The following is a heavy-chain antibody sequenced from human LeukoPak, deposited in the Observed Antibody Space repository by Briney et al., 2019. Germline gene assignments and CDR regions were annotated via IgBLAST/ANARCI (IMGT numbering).Heavy chain of an antibody. D-gene: IGHD6-19*01. CDR3: AHKLRDTSGWFHFDS. V-gene: IGHV2-5*02. CDR1: GFSLSTSGVG. J-gene: IGHJ4*02. Sequence: SGPTLVNPTQTLTLTCTFSGFSLSTSGVGVGWFRQPPGKALEWLALIYWDDDKRYSPSLKSRLTITKDTSKNQAALRMTNMDPVDTATYYCAHKLRDTSGWFHFDSWGQGTLVTVSS. CDR2: IYWDDDK.